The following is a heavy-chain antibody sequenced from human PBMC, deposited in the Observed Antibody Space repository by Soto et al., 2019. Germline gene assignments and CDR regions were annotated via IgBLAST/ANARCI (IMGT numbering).Heavy chain of an antibody. CDR2: ISGSGGST. J-gene: IGHJ4*02. V-gene: IGHV3-23*01. D-gene: IGHD6-13*01. Sequence: EVQLLDSGGGLVQPGGSLRLSCAASGFTFSSYAMNWVRQAPGKGLEWVSVISGSGGSTYYADSVKGRFTISRDNSKNTLNLQMNSLRADDTAVYYGARRGPGTYFDYWGQGTLVTVSS. CDR1: GFTFSSYA. CDR3: ARRGPGTYFDY.